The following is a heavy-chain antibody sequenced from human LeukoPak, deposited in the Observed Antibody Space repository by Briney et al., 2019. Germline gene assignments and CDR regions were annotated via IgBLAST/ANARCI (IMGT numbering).Heavy chain of an antibody. V-gene: IGHV3-7*05. CDR1: GFTFSSFW. Sequence: GGSLRLSCAASGFTFSSFWMTWVRQAPGKGLEWVANIKQDGSEKYYVDSVKGRFTISRDNAKNSLFLQMNSLRAEDTAVYYCARDQIAAAGPDYWGQGTLVTVSS. J-gene: IGHJ4*02. CDR3: ARDQIAAAGPDY. CDR2: IKQDGSEK. D-gene: IGHD6-13*01.